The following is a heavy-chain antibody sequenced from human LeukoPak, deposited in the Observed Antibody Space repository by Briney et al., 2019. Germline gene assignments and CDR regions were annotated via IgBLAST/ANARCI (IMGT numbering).Heavy chain of an antibody. CDR1: GFTFSSYW. J-gene: IGHJ1*01. CDR2: IKQDGSEK. CDR3: ASRGSYYLFGYFQH. Sequence: PGGSLRLSCAASGFTFSSYWMSWVRQAPGKGLEWVANIKQDGSEKYYVDSVKGRFTISRDNAKNSLYLRMNSLRAEDTAVYYCASRGSYYLFGYFQHWGQGTLVTVSS. V-gene: IGHV3-7*01. D-gene: IGHD1-26*01.